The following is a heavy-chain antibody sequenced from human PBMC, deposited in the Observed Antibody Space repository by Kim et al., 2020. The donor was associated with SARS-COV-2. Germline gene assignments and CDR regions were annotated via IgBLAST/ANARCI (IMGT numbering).Heavy chain of an antibody. D-gene: IGHD2-21*02. J-gene: IGHJ3*02. CDR2: IWYDGSNK. Sequence: GGSLRLSCAASGFTFSSYGMHWVRQAPGKGLEWVAVIWYDGSNKYYADSVKGQSTISRNNSKNTLYLQMNSLRAEDTAVYYCARDWMTEDAFEIWGQGTMVSVSS. CDR1: GFTFSSYG. CDR3: ARDWMTEDAFEI. V-gene: IGHV3-33*01.